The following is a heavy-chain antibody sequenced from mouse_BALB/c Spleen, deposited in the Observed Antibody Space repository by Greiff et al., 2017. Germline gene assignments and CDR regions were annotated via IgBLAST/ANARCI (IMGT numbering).Heavy chain of an antibody. J-gene: IGHJ2*01. D-gene: IGHD2-4*01. CDR2: IDTSDSYT. Sequence: QVQLQQPGAELVMPGASVKMSCKASGYTFTDYWMHWVKQRPGQGLEWIGAIDTSDSYTSYNQKFKGKATLTVDESSSTAYMQLSSLTSEDSAVYYCARHMGDYDVGYWGQGTTLTVSS. V-gene: IGHV1-69*01. CDR3: ARHMGDYDVGY. CDR1: GYTFTDYW.